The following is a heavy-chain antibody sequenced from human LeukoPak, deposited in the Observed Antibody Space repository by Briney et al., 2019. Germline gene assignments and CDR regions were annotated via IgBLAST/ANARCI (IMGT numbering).Heavy chain of an antibody. CDR3: ARDPTPYSLWFGELLISWFDP. J-gene: IGHJ5*02. V-gene: IGHV4-38-2*01. D-gene: IGHD3-10*01. CDR1: GYSISSGCY. Sequence: SETLSLTCAVSGYSISSGCYWGWIRQPPGKGLEWIGSIYHSGSTYYNPSLKSRVTISVDTSKNQFSLKLSSVTAADTAVYYCARDPTPYSLWFGELLISWFDPWGQGTLVTVSS. CDR2: IYHSGST.